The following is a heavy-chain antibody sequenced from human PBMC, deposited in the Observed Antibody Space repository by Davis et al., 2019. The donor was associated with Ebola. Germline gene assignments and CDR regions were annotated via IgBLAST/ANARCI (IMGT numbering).Heavy chain of an antibody. D-gene: IGHD3-16*01. CDR2: IYFGGSI. Sequence: SETLSLTCTVSGDSITKDYWSWIRQPPGKGPEWIGFIYFGGSINYNPSLKSRVTISVDSSKNQFSLRLRSVTAADTAVYYCARQNTFGTLQYWGQGTLVSVSS. CDR1: GDSITKDY. CDR3: ARQNTFGTLQY. V-gene: IGHV4-59*08. J-gene: IGHJ4*02.